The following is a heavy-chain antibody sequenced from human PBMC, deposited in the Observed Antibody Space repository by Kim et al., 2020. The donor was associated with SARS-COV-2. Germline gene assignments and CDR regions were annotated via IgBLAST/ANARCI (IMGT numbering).Heavy chain of an antibody. CDR2: IYDIGTT. V-gene: IGHV4-30-2*01. J-gene: IGHJ6*02. CDR1: GGSINNVGYS. CDR3: AIGSYASGMDV. D-gene: IGHD3-16*01. Sequence: SETLSLTCAVSGGSINNVGYSWSWIRQLPGMGLEWIGYIYDIGTTYYSPSLKSRVTISLDRSRTQFFLNLNSVTAADTAGYYCAIGSYASGMDVWGQGT.